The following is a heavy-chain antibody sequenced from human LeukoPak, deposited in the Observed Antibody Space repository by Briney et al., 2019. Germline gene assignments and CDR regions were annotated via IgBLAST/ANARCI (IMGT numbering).Heavy chain of an antibody. D-gene: IGHD4-17*01. Sequence: GGSLRLSCAASGFIFSSYNMNWVLQAPGKGLEWVANINQDGREKYYVDSVKGRFTTSRDNTKKSLYLQMNSLRAEDTAVYYCARDSYGDYDSALFDYWGQGTLVTVSS. CDR2: INQDGREK. J-gene: IGHJ4*02. CDR3: ARDSYGDYDSALFDY. CDR1: GFIFSSYN. V-gene: IGHV3-7*01.